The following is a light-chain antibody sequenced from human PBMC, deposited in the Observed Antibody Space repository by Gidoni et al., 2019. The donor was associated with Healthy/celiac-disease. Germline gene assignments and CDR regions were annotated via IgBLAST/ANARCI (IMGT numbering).Light chain of an antibody. V-gene: IGKV3-15*01. CDR1: QSVSSN. J-gene: IGKJ3*01. Sequence: EIVMTQSPATLSVSPGERATLSCRASQSVSSNLAWYQQKPGQVPRLLIYGASTRATGIPARFSGSGSGTEFTLTISSLQSEDFAVYYCQQYNNWPPLFTFGPGTKVDTK. CDR2: GAS. CDR3: QQYNNWPPLFT.